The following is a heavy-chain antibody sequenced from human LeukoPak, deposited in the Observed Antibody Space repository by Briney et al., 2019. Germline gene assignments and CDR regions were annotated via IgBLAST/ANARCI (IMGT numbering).Heavy chain of an antibody. J-gene: IGHJ4*02. D-gene: IGHD4-11*01. CDR3: ASVDYQYYFDY. Sequence: PSETLSLTCTVSGGSISSYYWSWIRQPPGKGPEWIGYIYYSGSTRYNPSLKSRVTISVDTSKSQFSLKLSSVTAADTAVYYCASVDYQYYFDYWGQGTLVTVSS. CDR2: IYYSGST. V-gene: IGHV4-59*01. CDR1: GGSISSYY.